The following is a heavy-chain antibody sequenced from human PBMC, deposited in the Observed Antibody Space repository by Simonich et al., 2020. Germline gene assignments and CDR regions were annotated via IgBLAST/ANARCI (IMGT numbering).Heavy chain of an antibody. CDR3: ARNGLVGILKAFDI. J-gene: IGHJ3*02. V-gene: IGHV1-2*02. CDR2: INPNRGGT. D-gene: IGHD2-21*01. Sequence: QVQLVQSGAEVKKPGASVKVSCKASGYTFTGYYMHWVRQAPGKGREWRGWINPNRGGTNYAQKFQGRVTMTRDTSISTAYMELSRLRSDDTAVYYCARNGLVGILKAFDIWGQGTMVTVSS. CDR1: GYTFTGYY.